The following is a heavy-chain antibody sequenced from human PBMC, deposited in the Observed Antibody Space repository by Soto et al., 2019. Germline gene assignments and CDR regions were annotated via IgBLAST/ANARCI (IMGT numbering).Heavy chain of an antibody. CDR1: GFTFDDYA. CDR3: AKDTPYGSGSYFDY. J-gene: IGHJ4*02. V-gene: IGHV3-9*01. Sequence: GGSLRLSCAASGFTFDDYAMHWVRQAPGKGLEWVSGISWNSGSIGYVDSVKGRFTISRDNAKNSLYLQMNRLRAEDTALYYCAKDTPYGSGSYFDYWGQGTRVTVSS. D-gene: IGHD3-10*01. CDR2: ISWNSGSI.